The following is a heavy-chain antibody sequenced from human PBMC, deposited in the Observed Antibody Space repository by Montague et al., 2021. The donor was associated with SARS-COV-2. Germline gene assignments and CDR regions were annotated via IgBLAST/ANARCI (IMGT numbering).Heavy chain of an antibody. CDR2: ISSSSSYI. Sequence: SLRLSCAASRFTFSSYSMNWVRQAPGKGLEWVSSISSSSSYIYYADSVKGRFTISRDNAKNSLYLQMNSLRAEDTAVYYCARARYSSMDYFDYWGQGTLVTVSS. CDR3: ARARYSSMDYFDY. D-gene: IGHD6-19*01. J-gene: IGHJ4*02. V-gene: IGHV3-21*01. CDR1: RFTFSSYS.